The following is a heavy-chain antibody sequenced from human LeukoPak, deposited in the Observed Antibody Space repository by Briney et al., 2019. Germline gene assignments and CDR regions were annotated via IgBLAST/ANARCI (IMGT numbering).Heavy chain of an antibody. Sequence: SETLSLTCTVSGGSISSHYWSWIQQPPGKGLEWIGYIYYSGSTNYNPSLKSRVTISVDTSKNQFSLKLSSVTAADTAVYYCARDRHYDFWSPSYMDVWGKGTTVTVSS. CDR2: IYYSGST. D-gene: IGHD3-3*01. J-gene: IGHJ6*03. V-gene: IGHV4-59*11. CDR1: GGSISSHY. CDR3: ARDRHYDFWSPSYMDV.